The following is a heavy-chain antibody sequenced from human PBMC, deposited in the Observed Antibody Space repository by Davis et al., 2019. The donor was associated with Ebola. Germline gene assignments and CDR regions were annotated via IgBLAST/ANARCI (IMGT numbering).Heavy chain of an antibody. Sequence: MPSETLSLTCTVSGGSISSYYWSWIRQPPGKGLEWIGYIYYSGSTNYNPSLKSRVTISVDTSKNQFSLKLSSVTAADTAVYYCARLRGYYDSSGYSAFDIWGQGTMATVSS. CDR2: IYYSGST. CDR3: ARLRGYYDSSGYSAFDI. D-gene: IGHD3-22*01. V-gene: IGHV4-59*08. CDR1: GGSISSYY. J-gene: IGHJ3*02.